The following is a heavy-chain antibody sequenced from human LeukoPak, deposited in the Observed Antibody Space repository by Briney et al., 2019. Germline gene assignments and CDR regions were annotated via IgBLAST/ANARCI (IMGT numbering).Heavy chain of an antibody. CDR3: ARFRVFWSGCVDY. CDR2: ISSSSSYI. J-gene: IGHJ4*02. CDR1: GFTFSSYS. V-gene: IGHV3-21*01. Sequence: GGSLRLSCAASGFTFSSYSMNWVRQAPGKGLEWVSSISSSSSYIYYADSVKGRFTISRDNAKNSLYLQMNSLRAEDTAVYYCARFRVFWSGCVDYWGQGTLVTVSS. D-gene: IGHD3-3*01.